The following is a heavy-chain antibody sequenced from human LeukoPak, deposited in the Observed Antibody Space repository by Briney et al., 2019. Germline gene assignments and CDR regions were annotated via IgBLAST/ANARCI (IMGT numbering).Heavy chain of an antibody. J-gene: IGHJ6*03. CDR1: GGSFSGYY. CDR3: ARPGYSSSWYNYYYMDV. V-gene: IGHV4-34*01. Sequence: SETLSLTCAVYGGSFSGYYWSWIRQPPGKGLEWIGEINHSGSTNYNPSLKSRVTISVDTSKNQFSLKLSSVTAADTAVYYCARPGYSSSWYNYYYMDVWGKGTTVTVSS. CDR2: INHSGST. D-gene: IGHD6-13*01.